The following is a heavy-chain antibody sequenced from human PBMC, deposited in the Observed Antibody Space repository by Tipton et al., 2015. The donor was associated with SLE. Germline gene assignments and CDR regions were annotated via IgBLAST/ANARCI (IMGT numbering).Heavy chain of an antibody. Sequence: TLSLTCAVYGGSLSGYYWGWARQPPGKGLEWIGEINHRGSTNYNPSLKSRVTIEIDTSKNQFSLNLKSITAADTAVYYCARGQFQLLPFDFWGQGTLVTVSS. CDR1: GGSLSGYY. D-gene: IGHD2-2*01. V-gene: IGHV4-34*01. CDR3: ARGQFQLLPFDF. CDR2: INHRGST. J-gene: IGHJ4*02.